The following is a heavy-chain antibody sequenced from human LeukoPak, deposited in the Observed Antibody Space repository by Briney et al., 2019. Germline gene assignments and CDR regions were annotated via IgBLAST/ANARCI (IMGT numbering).Heavy chain of an antibody. CDR2: INPNSGGT. D-gene: IGHD6-6*01. J-gene: IGHJ3*02. V-gene: IGHV1-2*02. CDR1: GYTFTGYY. CDR3: ASPQGSSSAFDI. Sequence: ASVKVSCKASGYTFTGYYIHWVRQAPGQGLEWMGWINPNSGGTNYAQKFQGRVTMTRDTSISTAYMELSRLRSDDTDVYYCASPQGSSSAFDIWGQGTMVTVSS.